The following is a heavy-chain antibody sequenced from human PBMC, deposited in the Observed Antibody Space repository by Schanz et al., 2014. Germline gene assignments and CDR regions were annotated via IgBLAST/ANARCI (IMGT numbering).Heavy chain of an antibody. CDR1: GGTFNSYT. CDR3: VRGTMPGTFDI. V-gene: IGHV1-69*02. CDR2: IIPILGIA. Sequence: QVQLVQSGAEVKKPGSSMKVSCKASGGTFNSYTINWVRQAPGQGLEWMGRIIPILGIANYAQKFQGRVTFTADKSTSTAYMELSSLRYEDTALYYCVRGTMPGTFDIWGQGTMVTVSS. D-gene: IGHD2-2*01. J-gene: IGHJ3*02.